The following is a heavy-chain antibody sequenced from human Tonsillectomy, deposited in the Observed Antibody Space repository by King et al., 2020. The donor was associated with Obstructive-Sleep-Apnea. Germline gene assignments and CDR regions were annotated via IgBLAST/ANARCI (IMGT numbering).Heavy chain of an antibody. CDR1: GFTFSSYA. J-gene: IGHJ6*02. Sequence: EVQLVESGGGLVQPGGSLRLSCAASGFTFSSYAMSWVRQAPGKGLEWVSTISGIGSSTYNADSVKGRFTISRDNSKNTLYVQMNSLRAEDTAVYFCAKASRVDWIFDHYYYGLDVWGQGTTVTVSS. CDR2: ISGIGSST. D-gene: IGHD3-9*01. V-gene: IGHV3-23*04. CDR3: AKASRVDWIFDHYYYGLDV.